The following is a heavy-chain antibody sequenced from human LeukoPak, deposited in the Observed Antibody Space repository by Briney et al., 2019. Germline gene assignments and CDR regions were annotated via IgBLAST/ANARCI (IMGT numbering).Heavy chain of an antibody. D-gene: IGHD3-22*01. CDR1: GFTFSSYE. V-gene: IGHV3-48*03. Sequence: GGSLRLSCAASGFTFSSYEMNWVRQAPGKGLEWVSYISSSGSTIYYADSVKGRFTISRDNAKNSLYLQMNSLRAEDTAVCYCARDRTVVRNYYDSSGYLGGFDYWGQGTLVTVSS. CDR2: ISSSGSTI. CDR3: ARDRTVVRNYYDSSGYLGGFDY. J-gene: IGHJ4*02.